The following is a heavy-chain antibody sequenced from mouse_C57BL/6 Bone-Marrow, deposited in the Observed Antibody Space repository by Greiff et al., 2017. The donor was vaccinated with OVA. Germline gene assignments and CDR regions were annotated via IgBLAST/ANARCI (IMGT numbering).Heavy chain of an antibody. J-gene: IGHJ1*03. CDR1: GYTFTSYG. D-gene: IGHD1-1*01. CDR2: IYPRSGNT. CDR3: TYYYGSSSYWDLDV. V-gene: IGHV1-81*01. Sequence: VQLQQSGAELARPGASVKLSCKASGYTFTSYGISWVKQRTGQGLEWIGEIYPRSGNTYYNEKFKGKATLTADKSSSTAYMELRSLTSEDSAVYFCTYYYGSSSYWDLDVWGTGTTVTVSS.